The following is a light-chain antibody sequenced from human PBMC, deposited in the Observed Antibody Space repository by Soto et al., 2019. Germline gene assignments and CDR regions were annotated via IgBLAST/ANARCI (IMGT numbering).Light chain of an antibody. V-gene: IGKV1-33*01. CDR3: QHYEDATRIT. J-gene: IGKJ3*01. CDR2: DAS. CDR1: QHISDH. Sequence: DIQLTQSPSSLSATLRDRVTITCQASQHISDHDNWYHQKVDKAPKLLIFDASTLEPGVPPRFSGSGFGTDFTLTISSLQSEDVGIYYCQHYEDATRITFGPGTRVDI.